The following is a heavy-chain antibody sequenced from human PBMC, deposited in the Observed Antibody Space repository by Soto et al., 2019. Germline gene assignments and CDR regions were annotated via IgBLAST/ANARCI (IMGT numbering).Heavy chain of an antibody. Sequence: SETLSLTCTVSGGSISSSSYYWGWIRQPPGKGLEWIGSIYYSGSTYYNPSLKSRVTISVDTSKNQFSLKLSSVTAADTAVYYCARGKPIHYCSGGSCYPRIFDYWGQGTLVTVSS. CDR3: ARGKPIHYCSGGSCYPRIFDY. CDR2: IYYSGST. CDR1: GGSISSSSYY. D-gene: IGHD2-15*01. V-gene: IGHV4-39*01. J-gene: IGHJ4*02.